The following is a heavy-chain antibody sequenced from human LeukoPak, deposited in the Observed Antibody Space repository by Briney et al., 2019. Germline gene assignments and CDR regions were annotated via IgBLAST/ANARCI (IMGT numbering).Heavy chain of an antibody. Sequence: GASVKVSCKASGYTFTSYDINWVRQATGQGLEWMGWMNPNSGNTGYAQKFQGRVTMTRNTSISTAYMELSSLRSEDTAVYYCARSKRAYPNWFDPWGQGTLITVSS. CDR3: ARSKRAYPNWFDP. CDR1: GYTFTSYD. V-gene: IGHV1-8*01. D-gene: IGHD1-26*01. J-gene: IGHJ5*02. CDR2: MNPNSGNT.